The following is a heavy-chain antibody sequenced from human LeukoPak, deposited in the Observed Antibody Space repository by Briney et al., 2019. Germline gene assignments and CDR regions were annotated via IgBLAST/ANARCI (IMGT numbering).Heavy chain of an antibody. Sequence: GGSLRLSCAASGFTFSSYAMHWVRQAPGKGLEYVSAISSNGGSTYYANSVKGRFTISRDNSKNTLYLQMGSLRAEDMAVYYCARDGQDQNFDYWGQGTLVTVSS. V-gene: IGHV3-64*01. CDR3: ARDGQDQNFDY. D-gene: IGHD2-2*01. CDR1: GFTFSSYA. J-gene: IGHJ4*02. CDR2: ISSNGGST.